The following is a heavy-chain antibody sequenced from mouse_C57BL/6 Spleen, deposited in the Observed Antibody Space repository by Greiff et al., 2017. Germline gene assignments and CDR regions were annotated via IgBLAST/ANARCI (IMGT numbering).Heavy chain of an antibody. CDR1: GYTFTSYW. CDR2: IDPSDSYT. V-gene: IGHV1-69*01. Sequence: QVQLQQPGAELVMPGASVKLSCKASGYTFTSYWMHWVKQRPGQGLEWIGEIDPSDSYTNYNQKFKGKSTLTVDKSSSTAYMHLSSLTSEDSAVYYCARGGDSSGYLAYWGQGTLVTVSA. D-gene: IGHD3-2*02. CDR3: ARGGDSSGYLAY. J-gene: IGHJ3*01.